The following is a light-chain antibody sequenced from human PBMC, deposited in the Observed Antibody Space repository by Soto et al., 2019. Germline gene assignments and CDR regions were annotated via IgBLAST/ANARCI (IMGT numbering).Light chain of an antibody. CDR3: SSYTGSSTPYV. CDR2: DVT. CDR1: SSDIGSYNY. Sequence: QSVLTQPASVSGSPGQSITISCTGTSSDIGSYNYVSWYQQHPGKAPKLMIYDVTNRPSGVSNRFSGSKSGYTASLTISGLQAEGEADYYCSSYTGSSTPYVFGAGTKVTVL. J-gene: IGLJ1*01. V-gene: IGLV2-14*01.